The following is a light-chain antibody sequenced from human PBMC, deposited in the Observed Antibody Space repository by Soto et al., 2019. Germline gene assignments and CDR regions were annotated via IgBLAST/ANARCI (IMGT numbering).Light chain of an antibody. CDR2: GAS. J-gene: IGKJ1*01. CDR3: QQYDNWPRT. V-gene: IGKV3-15*01. Sequence: EIVMTQSPATLSVFPGERATLSCRASQSISSNLAWYQQKPGQAPRLLIYGASTRATGIPARFTGSGSGTEFTLTISSLQSEDFAVYYCQQYDNWPRTFGQGTKVE. CDR1: QSISSN.